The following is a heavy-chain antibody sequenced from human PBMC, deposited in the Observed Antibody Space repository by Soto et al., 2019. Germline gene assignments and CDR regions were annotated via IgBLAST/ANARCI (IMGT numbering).Heavy chain of an antibody. CDR1: GYTFTSYD. D-gene: IGHD6-19*01. CDR3: AREGFVSIAVAGTDDAFDI. Sequence: ASVNVSCKASGYTFTSYDINWVRQATGQGLEWMGWMNPNSGNTGYAQKFQGRVTMTRNTSISTAYMELSSLRSDDTAVYYCAREGFVSIAVAGTDDAFDIWGQGTMVTVSS. CDR2: MNPNSGNT. V-gene: IGHV1-8*01. J-gene: IGHJ3*02.